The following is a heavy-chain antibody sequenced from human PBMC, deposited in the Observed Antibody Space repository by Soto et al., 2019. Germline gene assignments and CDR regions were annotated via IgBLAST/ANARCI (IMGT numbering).Heavy chain of an antibody. CDR3: ARASLRFLEWLNYYGMDV. CDR1: GGTFSSYA. J-gene: IGHJ6*02. Sequence: GASVKVSCKASGGTFSSYAISWVRQAPGQGLEWMGGIIPIFGTANYAQKFQGRVTITADESTSTAYMELSSLRSEDTAVYYCARASLRFLEWLNYYGMDVWGQGTTVTAP. CDR2: IIPIFGTA. D-gene: IGHD3-3*01. V-gene: IGHV1-69*13.